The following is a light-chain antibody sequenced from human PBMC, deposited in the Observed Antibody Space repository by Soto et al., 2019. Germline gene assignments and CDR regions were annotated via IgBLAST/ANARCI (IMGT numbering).Light chain of an antibody. Sequence: EIVMTQSTVTLSVSPGERATLSCRASQSVSSNLAWYQQKPGQAPRLLIYGASTRATGIPARFSGSGSGTEFTLTISSLQSEDFAVYYCQQYNDWRTFGQGTKLEIK. CDR1: QSVSSN. J-gene: IGKJ2*01. CDR2: GAS. V-gene: IGKV3-15*01. CDR3: QQYNDWRT.